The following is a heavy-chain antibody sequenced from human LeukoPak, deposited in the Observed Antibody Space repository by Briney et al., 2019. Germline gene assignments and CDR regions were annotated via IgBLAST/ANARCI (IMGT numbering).Heavy chain of an antibody. CDR1: GGSVSTNNYN. J-gene: IGHJ4*02. CDR2: INHSGST. CDR3: ARGRGEYYYDSSGYYPW. V-gene: IGHV4-39*07. D-gene: IGHD3-22*01. Sequence: SETLPLTCSVSGGSVSTNNYNWVWIRQPPGKGLEWIGEINHSGSTNYTPSLKTRVTISVATSKNQFSLKLSSVTAADTAVYYCARGRGEYYYDSSGYYPWWGQGTLVTVSS.